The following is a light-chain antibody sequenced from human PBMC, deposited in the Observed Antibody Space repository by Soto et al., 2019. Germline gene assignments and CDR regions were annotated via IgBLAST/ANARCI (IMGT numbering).Light chain of an antibody. CDR3: CSYVGSYSYV. J-gene: IGLJ1*01. V-gene: IGLV2-11*01. CDR1: SSDVGGYKS. CDR2: DVS. Sequence: QSALTQPRSVSGSPGQSVTVSCIGTSSDVGGYKSVSWYQQYPGKAPKLMIYDVSERPSGVPNRFSGSKSGNMASLTISGLQAEDEADYYCCSYVGSYSYVFGTGTKLTVL.